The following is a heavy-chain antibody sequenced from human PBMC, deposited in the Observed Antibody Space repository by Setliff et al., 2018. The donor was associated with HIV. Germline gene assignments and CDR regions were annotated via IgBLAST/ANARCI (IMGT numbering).Heavy chain of an antibody. J-gene: IGHJ6*03. V-gene: IGHV4-4*08. CDR3: ARRGGLVRGVITYYYMDV. D-gene: IGHD3-10*01. CDR2: IYSGGST. CDR1: GGAITGYY. Sequence: PSETLSLTCNVSGGAITGYYWSWVRQAPGKALESIASIYSGGSTYSTPSLKSRVTISVDTSKNQFSLKLSSVTAADTAMYYCARRGGLVRGVITYYYMDVWGIGTTVTVSS.